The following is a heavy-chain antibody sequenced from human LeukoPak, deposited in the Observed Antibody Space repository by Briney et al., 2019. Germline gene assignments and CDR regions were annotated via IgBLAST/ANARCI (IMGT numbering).Heavy chain of an antibody. J-gene: IGHJ3*02. V-gene: IGHV3-21*01. CDR1: GFTFSAYT. CDR2: ISPTAISS. D-gene: IGHD3-22*01. Sequence: GGSLRLSCVGSGFTFSAYTMNWVRQAPGKGLEWVSSISPTAISSWNADSVKGRFTISRDNSKNTLYLQMNSLRAEDTAVYYCARDICAADYYDSSGYYSAFDIWGQGTMVTVSS. CDR3: ARDICAADYYDSSGYYSAFDI.